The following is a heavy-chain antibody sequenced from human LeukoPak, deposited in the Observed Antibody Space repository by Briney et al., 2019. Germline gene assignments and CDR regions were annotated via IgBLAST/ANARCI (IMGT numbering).Heavy chain of an antibody. Sequence: GGSLRLSCAASGFTFSSYSMNWVRQAPGKGLEWVSSISSSSSYIYYADSVKGRFTISRDNAKNSLYLQMNSLRAEDTAVYYCARDRQIIAVAGTILDYWGQGTLVTVPS. D-gene: IGHD6-19*01. V-gene: IGHV3-21*01. CDR2: ISSSSSYI. CDR3: ARDRQIIAVAGTILDY. CDR1: GFTFSSYS. J-gene: IGHJ4*02.